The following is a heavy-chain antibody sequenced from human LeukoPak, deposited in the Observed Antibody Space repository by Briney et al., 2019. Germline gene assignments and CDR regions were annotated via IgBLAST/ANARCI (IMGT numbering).Heavy chain of an antibody. V-gene: IGHV4-34*01. CDR1: GGSFSGYY. CDR3: ATTEGGYCSSTSCHKYFQH. J-gene: IGHJ1*01. Sequence: SETLSLTCAVYGGSFSGYYWSWIRQPPGKGLEWIGEINHSGSTNYNPSLKSRVTISVDTSKNQFSLKLSSVTAADTAVYYCATTEGGYCSSTSCHKYFQHWGQGTLATVSS. D-gene: IGHD2-2*02. CDR2: INHSGST.